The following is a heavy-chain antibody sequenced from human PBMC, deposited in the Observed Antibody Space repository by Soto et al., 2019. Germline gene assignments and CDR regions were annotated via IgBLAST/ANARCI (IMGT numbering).Heavy chain of an antibody. D-gene: IGHD3-9*01. V-gene: IGHV1-18*01. CDR3: ARAYYDIVTGYPHAFDI. CDR1: GYTFTSYG. Sequence: QVQLVQSGAEVKKPGASVKVSCKASGYTFTSYGISWVRQAPGQGLEWMGWISAYNGNTNYAQTLQGRVNMTTDTSTSTAYMELRSLRSDDTAVYYCARAYYDIVTGYPHAFDIWGQVTMVTVSS. CDR2: ISAYNGNT. J-gene: IGHJ3*02.